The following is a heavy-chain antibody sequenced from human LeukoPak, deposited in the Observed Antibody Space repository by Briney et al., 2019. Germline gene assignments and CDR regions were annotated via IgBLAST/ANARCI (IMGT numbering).Heavy chain of an antibody. CDR2: IYYSGST. CDR3: ARRCNYYDSSGYYSPYYFDY. J-gene: IGHJ4*02. CDR1: GGSISSSSYY. V-gene: IGHV4-39*01. Sequence: SETLSLTCTVSGGSISSSSYYWGWIRQPPGKGLEWFGSIYYSGSTYYNPSLKSRVTISVDTSKNQFSLKLSSVTAADTAVYYCARRCNYYDSSGYYSPYYFDYWGQGTLVTVSS. D-gene: IGHD3-22*01.